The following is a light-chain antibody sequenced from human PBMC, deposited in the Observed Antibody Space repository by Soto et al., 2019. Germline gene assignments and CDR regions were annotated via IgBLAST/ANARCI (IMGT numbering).Light chain of an antibody. CDR3: QQYNEYSWT. J-gene: IGKJ1*01. Sequence: DIQMTQSPSTLSSXVXXXXXXXXRASQSISSWLAWYQQKPGKAPKLLIYKASSLESGVPSRFSGSGSGTEFALTISSLQPDDVATYYCQQYNEYSWTFGQGTKVDI. CDR2: KAS. V-gene: IGKV1-5*03. CDR1: QSISSW.